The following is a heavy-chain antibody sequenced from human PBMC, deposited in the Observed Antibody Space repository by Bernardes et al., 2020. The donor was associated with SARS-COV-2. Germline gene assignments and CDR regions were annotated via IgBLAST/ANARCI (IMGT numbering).Heavy chain of an antibody. CDR3: ARIVLASSECWFDP. Sequence: ASVKVSCKASGYTFTSYGISWVRQAPGQGLEWMGWISAYNGNTNYAQKLQGRVTMTTDTSTSTAYMELRSLRSDDTAVYYCARIVLASSECWFDPWGQGTLVTVSS. J-gene: IGHJ5*02. CDR1: GYTFTSYG. D-gene: IGHD3-3*01. CDR2: ISAYNGNT. V-gene: IGHV1-18*01.